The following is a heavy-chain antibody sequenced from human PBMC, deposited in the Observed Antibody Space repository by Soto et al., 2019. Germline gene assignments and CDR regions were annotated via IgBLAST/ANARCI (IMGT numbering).Heavy chain of an antibody. D-gene: IGHD3-16*02. CDR2: IWYDGSNA. Sequence: QVQLVESGGGVVQPGGSLRLSCAASGFTFSSSGMHWVRQAPGKGLEWVAVIWYDGSNAYYADSVKGRFTISRDNLKNTQSLQMNSLRAEDTAIYYCAKDWVGSYTRGGAFDIWGQGAMVTVSS. CDR1: GFTFSSSG. CDR3: AKDWVGSYTRGGAFDI. J-gene: IGHJ3*02. V-gene: IGHV3-33*06.